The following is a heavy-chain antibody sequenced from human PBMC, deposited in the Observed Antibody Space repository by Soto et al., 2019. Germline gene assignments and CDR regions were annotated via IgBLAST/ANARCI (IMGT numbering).Heavy chain of an antibody. V-gene: IGHV5-10-1*01. Sequence: GESLKISCEASGYSFTTYWISWLRQMPVKGLEWMGAIDPRDSYTKYSPSFQGHVTISVDKFISTAYLQWNSLKASDTAIYYCAREKSDLELFNWLDPWGQGTMVTVSS. J-gene: IGHJ5*02. D-gene: IGHD1-7*01. CDR3: AREKSDLELFNWLDP. CDR2: IDPRDSYT. CDR1: GYSFTTYW.